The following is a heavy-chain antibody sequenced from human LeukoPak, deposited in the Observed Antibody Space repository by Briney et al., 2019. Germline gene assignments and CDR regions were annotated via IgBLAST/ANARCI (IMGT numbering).Heavy chain of an antibody. V-gene: IGHV3-30*19. Sequence: PGGSLRLSCAASGFTFSSYGMHWVRQAPGKGLEWVAVIWYDGSNKYYADSVKGRFTISRDNSKNTLYLQMNSLRAEDTAVYYCARDLDSGSYFNIVPDYWGQGTLVTVSS. CDR1: GFTFSSYG. CDR2: IWYDGSNK. J-gene: IGHJ4*02. D-gene: IGHD1-26*01. CDR3: ARDLDSGSYFNIVPDY.